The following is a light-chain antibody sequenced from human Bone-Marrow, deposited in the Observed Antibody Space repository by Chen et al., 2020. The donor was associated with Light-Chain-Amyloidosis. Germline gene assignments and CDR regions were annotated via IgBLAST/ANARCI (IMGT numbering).Light chain of an antibody. CDR3: QSADSSGTYEVI. J-gene: IGLJ2*01. V-gene: IGLV3-25*03. CDR2: RDT. Sequence: SYELTQPPSVSVSPGQTARLTCSGDDLPTKYAYWYQQKPGQAPVLVIHRDTERPSGISERFSGSSSGTTATSTISGVQEEDEDDYHCQSADSSGTYEVIFGGGTKLTVL. CDR1: DLPTKY.